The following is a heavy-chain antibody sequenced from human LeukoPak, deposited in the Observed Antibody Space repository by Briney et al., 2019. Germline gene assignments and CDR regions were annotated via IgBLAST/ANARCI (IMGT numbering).Heavy chain of an antibody. CDR1: GFTVSTNY. CDR3: EGWERPFDY. J-gene: IGHJ4*02. D-gene: IGHD1-26*01. CDR2: VYSDGKT. V-gene: IGHV3-53*01. Sequence: PGGSLRLSCAASGFTVSTNYMSWARQAPGKGLEWVSDVYSDGKTCYADAVKGRFTISKDNSRNTLYLQMNSLRAEDTAVYYCEGWERPFDYWGQGTLVTVSS.